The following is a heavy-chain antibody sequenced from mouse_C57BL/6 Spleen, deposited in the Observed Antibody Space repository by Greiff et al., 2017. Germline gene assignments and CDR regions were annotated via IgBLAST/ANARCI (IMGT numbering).Heavy chain of an antibody. V-gene: IGHV1-63*01. D-gene: IGHD2-2*01. CDR1: GYTFTNYW. Sequence: QVQLKESGAELVRPGTSVKMSCKASGYTFTNYWIGWAKQRPGHGLEWIGDIYPGGGYTNYNEKFKGKATLTADKSSSTAYMQFSSLTSEDSAIYYCARATMVTTGESYAMDYWGQGTSVTVSS. CDR3: ARATMVTTGESYAMDY. CDR2: IYPGGGYT. J-gene: IGHJ4*01.